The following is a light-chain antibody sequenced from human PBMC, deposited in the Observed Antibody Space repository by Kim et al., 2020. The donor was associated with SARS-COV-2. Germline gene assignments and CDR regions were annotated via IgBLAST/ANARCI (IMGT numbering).Light chain of an antibody. V-gene: IGKV1-5*03. J-gene: IGKJ1*01. CDR2: KAS. Sequence: DIQMTQSPSTLSASVGDRVTITCRASQSISSWLAWYQQKPGKAPKLLIYKASSLESGVPSRFSGSGSGTEFTLTISSLQPDDFATYYYQQYNSYSQWTFGQGTKVDIK. CDR3: QQYNSYSQWT. CDR1: QSISSW.